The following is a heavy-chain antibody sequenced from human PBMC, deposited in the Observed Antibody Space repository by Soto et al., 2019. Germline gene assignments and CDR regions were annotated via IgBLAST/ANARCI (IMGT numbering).Heavy chain of an antibody. CDR2: ISGSGGST. CDR1: GFTFSSYA. V-gene: IGHV3-23*01. CDR3: AKDFLGGSYTPGSGAFDI. D-gene: IGHD1-26*01. Sequence: GGSLSLSCAASGFTFSSYAMSWVRQAPGKGLEWVSAISGSGGSTYYADSVKGRFTISRDNSKNTLYLQMNSLRAEDTAVYYCAKDFLGGSYTPGSGAFDIWGQGTMVTVSS. J-gene: IGHJ3*02.